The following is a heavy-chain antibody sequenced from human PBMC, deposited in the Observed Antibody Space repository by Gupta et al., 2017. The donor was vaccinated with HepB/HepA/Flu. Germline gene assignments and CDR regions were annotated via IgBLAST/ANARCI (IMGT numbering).Heavy chain of an antibody. J-gene: IGHJ4*02. Sequence: EVQLVASGGGLVQPGGSLRLSCAASDFTFSFYEMNWVRQAPGKGLEWVAYISSSGSTISYADSVKGRFTISRDNAKNSLYLQMHSLRAEDTAVYYCARIPLDFDFWGQGTLVTVSS. CDR1: DFTFSFYE. CDR2: ISSSGSTI. V-gene: IGHV3-48*03. D-gene: IGHD2-21*01. CDR3: ARIPLDFDF.